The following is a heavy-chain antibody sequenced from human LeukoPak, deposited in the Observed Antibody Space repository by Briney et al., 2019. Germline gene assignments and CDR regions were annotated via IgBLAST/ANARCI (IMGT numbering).Heavy chain of an antibody. Sequence: PSETLSLTCTVSGGSISSYYWNWIRQPAGKGLEWIGRIYTSGSTNYNPSLKSRVTMSVDTSKNQFSLKLSSVTAADTAVYYCARDSAAMVRGGAIDYWGQGTLVTVSS. CDR3: ARDSAAMVRGGAIDY. CDR2: IYTSGST. D-gene: IGHD3-10*01. V-gene: IGHV4-4*07. J-gene: IGHJ4*02. CDR1: GGSISSYY.